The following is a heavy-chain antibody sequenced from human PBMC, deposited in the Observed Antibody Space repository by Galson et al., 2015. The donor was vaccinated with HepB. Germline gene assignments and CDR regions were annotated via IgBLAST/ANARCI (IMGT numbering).Heavy chain of an antibody. CDR1: GFTLTNYA. Sequence: SLRLSCAASGFTLTNYAMNWVRQAPGKGLEWVSGISGYGATTYYADPVKGRFTISRDNSKNTLYLQMSSLRVEDTAVYFCAKDPLVVRGWSHGLDVWGQGTTVTVSS. CDR3: AKDPLVVRGWSHGLDV. D-gene: IGHD3-10*01. V-gene: IGHV3-23*01. J-gene: IGHJ6*02. CDR2: ISGYGATT.